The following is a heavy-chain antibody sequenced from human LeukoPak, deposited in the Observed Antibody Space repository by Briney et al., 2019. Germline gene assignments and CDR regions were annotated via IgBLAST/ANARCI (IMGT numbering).Heavy chain of an antibody. V-gene: IGHV3-48*03. CDR3: ARYRRPSY. CDR1: GFTFSSYE. CDR2: ISSSGSMI. D-gene: IGHD3-16*02. Sequence: GGSLRLSCAASGFTFSSYEMNWVRQAPGKGLEWVSFISSSGSMIYYADSVKGRFTISRDNAKNSLYLQMNSLRVEDTGIYYCARYRRPSYWGQGTLVTVSS. J-gene: IGHJ4*02.